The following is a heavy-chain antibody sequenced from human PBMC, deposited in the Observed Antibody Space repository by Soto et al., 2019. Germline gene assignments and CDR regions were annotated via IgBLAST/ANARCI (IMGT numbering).Heavy chain of an antibody. J-gene: IGHJ4*02. V-gene: IGHV4-39*01. D-gene: IGHD2-8*01. CDR3: ARSHYTYGLIIDY. CDR1: GDSITTNGYY. Sequence: KPSETLSLTCSVSGDSITTNGYYWGWIRQPPGKGLQWIGNVYWTGSTFSHPSLTSRGFISVDTSKNEFSLRLTSVTAADTAVYYCARSHYTYGLIIDYWGPGTLVTVSS. CDR2: VYWTGST.